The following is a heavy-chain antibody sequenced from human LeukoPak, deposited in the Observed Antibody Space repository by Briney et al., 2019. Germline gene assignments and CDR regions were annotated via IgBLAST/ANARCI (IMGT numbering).Heavy chain of an antibody. J-gene: IGHJ3*02. V-gene: IGHV1-69*05. CDR3: ARVFYGDLDDAFDI. Sequence: HWASVKVSCKASGGTFSSYAISWVRQAPGQGLEWMGGIIPIFGTANYAQKFQGRVTITTDESTSTAYMELSSLRSEDTAVYYCARVFYGDLDDAFDIWGQGTMVTVSS. CDR1: GGTFSSYA. CDR2: IIPIFGTA. D-gene: IGHD4-17*01.